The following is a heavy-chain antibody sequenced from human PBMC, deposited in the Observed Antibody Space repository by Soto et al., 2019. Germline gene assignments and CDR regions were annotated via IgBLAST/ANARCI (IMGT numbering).Heavy chain of an antibody. Sequence: SETLSLTCAVYGGSFSGYYWSWIRQPPGKGLEWIGEINHSGSTNYNPSLKRRVTISVDTSKNQFSLKLSSVTAADTAVYYCARPRVYGFGMDVWGQGTTVTVSS. D-gene: IGHD6-13*01. V-gene: IGHV4-34*01. J-gene: IGHJ6*02. CDR1: GGSFSGYY. CDR3: ARPRVYGFGMDV. CDR2: INHSGST.